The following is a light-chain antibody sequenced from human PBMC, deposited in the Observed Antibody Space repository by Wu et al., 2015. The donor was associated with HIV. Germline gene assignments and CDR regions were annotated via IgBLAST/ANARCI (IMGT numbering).Light chain of an antibody. CDR2: AAS. CDR3: QQSYSSPYT. J-gene: IGKJ2*01. Sequence: DIQLTQSPSSLSASVGDRVTITCRASQTINSYLNWYQQKPGTAPKLLIYAASTLQSGVPSRFSGSGSGADFTLTITSQQPEDFATYYCQQSYSSPYTFGQGSRWRSN. V-gene: IGKV1-39*01. CDR1: QTINSY.